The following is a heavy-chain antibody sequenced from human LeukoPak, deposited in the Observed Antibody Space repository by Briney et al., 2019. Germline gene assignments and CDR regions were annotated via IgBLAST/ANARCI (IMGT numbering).Heavy chain of an antibody. CDR1: EYTVTELS. Sequence: ASVKVSCKVSEYTVTELSFHWVRQAPGEGLEWMGGFDAENVETIYAQKLQGRVTVTQDTSTDTAYMELSSLRSEDTAVYYCATEKAWNHGGFDYWGQGTPVIVSS. V-gene: IGHV1-24*01. J-gene: IGHJ4*02. CDR3: ATEKAWNHGGFDY. CDR2: FDAENVET. D-gene: IGHD1-14*01.